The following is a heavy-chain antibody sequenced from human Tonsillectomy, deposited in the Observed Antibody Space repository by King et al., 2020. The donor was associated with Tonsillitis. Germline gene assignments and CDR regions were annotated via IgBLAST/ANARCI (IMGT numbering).Heavy chain of an antibody. CDR1: GFTFSTYR. D-gene: IGHD4-23*01. V-gene: IGHV3-7*01. J-gene: IGHJ4*02. CDR3: ARLLRDYGDTSDY. Sequence: VQLVESGGGLVQPGGSLRLSFSTSGFTFSTYRRSWVRQAPGRGLEWVANIKQDGSDRFYVDSVKGRFTISRDNAKNSLYLQMNSLRAEDTALYYCARLLRDYGDTSDYWGQGTLVTVSS. CDR2: IKQDGSDR.